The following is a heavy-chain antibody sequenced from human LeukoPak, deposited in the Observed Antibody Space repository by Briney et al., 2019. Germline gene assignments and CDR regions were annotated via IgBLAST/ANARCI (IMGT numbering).Heavy chain of an antibody. CDR3: ARTPTPGGFDH. CDR1: GGSINNYF. J-gene: IGHJ4*02. V-gene: IGHV4-59*01. D-gene: IGHD2-15*01. Sequence: SETLSLTCTVSGGSINNYFWSWLRQPPGKGLEWIGYIHYTGSTKYNPSLKSRVIISVDRTKNQFSLKLSSATAADTAVYFCARTPTPGGFDHWGQGTLVTVSS. CDR2: IHYTGST.